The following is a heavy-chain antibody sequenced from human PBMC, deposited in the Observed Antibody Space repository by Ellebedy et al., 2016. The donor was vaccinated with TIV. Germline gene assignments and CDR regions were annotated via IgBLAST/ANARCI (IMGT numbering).Heavy chain of an antibody. CDR2: SRNKAKSYTT. V-gene: IGHV3-72*01. J-gene: IGHJ4*02. Sequence: GESLKISCAVSGFTFSEHYMDWVRLAPGKGPEWVGRSRNKAKSYTTDYAASVKGRFTISRDDSKNSLYLQMNSLKTEDTAIYYCARDTTSDYWGQGALVTVSS. CDR3: ARDTTSDY. D-gene: IGHD1-1*01. CDR1: GFTFSEHY.